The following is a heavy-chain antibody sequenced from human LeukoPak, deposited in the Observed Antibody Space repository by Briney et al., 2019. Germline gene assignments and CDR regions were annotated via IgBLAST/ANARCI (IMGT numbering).Heavy chain of an antibody. CDR2: IYSGGST. Sequence: GSLRLSCAASGFTVSRNYMSWVRQAPGKGLEWVSEIYSGGSTYYAASVKGRFSISRDNSKNTVYLQMNSLRVEDTAVYYCARDFSIHMVLGSDAFDIWGQGTMVAVSS. CDR3: ARDFSIHMVLGSDAFDI. J-gene: IGHJ3*02. D-gene: IGHD2-8*01. CDR1: GFTVSRNY. V-gene: IGHV3-53*01.